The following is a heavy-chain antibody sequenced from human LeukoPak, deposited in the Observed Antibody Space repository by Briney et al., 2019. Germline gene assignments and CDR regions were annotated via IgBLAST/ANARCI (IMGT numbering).Heavy chain of an antibody. CDR1: GFTVSSNF. Sequence: GGSLRLSCAASGFTVSSNFMSWVRQPPGRGLEWVSFIYSGGSTSYTDSVKGRFTISRDTSKNTLYLQMNSLRVEDTAVYCCTRSYSGVLAHFDYWGQGTLVTVSS. CDR2: IYSGGST. CDR3: TRSYSGVLAHFDY. D-gene: IGHD5-12*01. J-gene: IGHJ4*02. V-gene: IGHV3-66*01.